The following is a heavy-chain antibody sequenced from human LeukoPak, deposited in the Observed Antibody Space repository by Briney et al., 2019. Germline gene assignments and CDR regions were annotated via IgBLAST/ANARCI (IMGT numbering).Heavy chain of an antibody. CDR3: TREAAAGTRYYYMDV. Sequence: SETLSLTCTVSGGSISSSSYYWGWIRQPPGKGLEWIGSIYYSGSTYYNPSLKSRVTISVDTSKNQFSLKLSSVTAADTAVYYCTREAAAGTRYYYMDVWGKGTTVTVSS. V-gene: IGHV4-39*07. D-gene: IGHD6-13*01. CDR2: IYYSGST. J-gene: IGHJ6*03. CDR1: GGSISSSSYY.